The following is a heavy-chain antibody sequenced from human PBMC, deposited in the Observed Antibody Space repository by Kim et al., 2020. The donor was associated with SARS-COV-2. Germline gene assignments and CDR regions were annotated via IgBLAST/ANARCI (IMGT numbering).Heavy chain of an antibody. CDR3: TREYYHPYYYYGMDV. V-gene: IGHV3-49*02. J-gene: IGHJ6*02. Sequence: ASVKGRFTISRDDSKSIAYLQMNSLKTEDTAVYYCTREYYHPYYYYGMDVWGQGTTVTVSS. D-gene: IGHD2-2*01.